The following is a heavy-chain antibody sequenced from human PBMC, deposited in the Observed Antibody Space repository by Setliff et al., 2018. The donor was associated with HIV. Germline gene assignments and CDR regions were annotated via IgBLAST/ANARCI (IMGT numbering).Heavy chain of an antibody. D-gene: IGHD3-22*01. CDR2: ISDYNGNT. Sequence: ASVKVSCKASGYTFTSYDISWVRQAPGQGLEWMGWISDYNGNTNYAQKLQGRVTMTTDTSTSTAYMELRSLRSDDTAVYYCAREIGDYYDSSGYYPPTDYYYGMDVWGQGTTVTVSS. V-gene: IGHV1-18*01. CDR1: GYTFTSYD. J-gene: IGHJ6*02. CDR3: AREIGDYYDSSGYYPPTDYYYGMDV.